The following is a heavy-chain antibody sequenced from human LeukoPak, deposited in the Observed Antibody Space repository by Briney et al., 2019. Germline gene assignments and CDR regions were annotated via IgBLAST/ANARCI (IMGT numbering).Heavy chain of an antibody. CDR3: ARATEGYQLLRAFDI. V-gene: IGHV4-61*08. Sequence: SETLSLTCTVSGGSISSGGYYWSWIRQHPGKGLEWIGYIYYSGSTNYNPSLKSRVTISVDTSKNQFSLKLSSVTAADTAVYYCARATEGYQLLRAFDIWGQGTMVTVSS. CDR2: IYYSGST. D-gene: IGHD2-2*01. J-gene: IGHJ3*02. CDR1: GGSISSGGYY.